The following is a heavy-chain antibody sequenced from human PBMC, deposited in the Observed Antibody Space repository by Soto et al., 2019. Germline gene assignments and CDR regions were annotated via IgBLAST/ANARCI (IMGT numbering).Heavy chain of an antibody. D-gene: IGHD3-10*01. CDR3: ARVSGSFSVRDAFDI. V-gene: IGHV6-1*01. Sequence: SQTLSLTCAISGDSVSTNSATWDWIRQSPSRGLEWLGRTYYRSKWYNDYAVSVKSRITINPDTSKNQFSLQLNSVTPEDTAVYYCARVSGSFSVRDAFDIWGQGTMVTVSS. CDR1: GDSVSTNSAT. CDR2: TYYRSKWYN. J-gene: IGHJ3*02.